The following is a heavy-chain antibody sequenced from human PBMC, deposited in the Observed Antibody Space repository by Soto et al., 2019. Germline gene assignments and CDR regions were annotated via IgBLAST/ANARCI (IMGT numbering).Heavy chain of an antibody. CDR2: MNPNSGNT. J-gene: IGHJ4*02. CDR3: ARGGPLFWSGYYTGNYRSDY. D-gene: IGHD3-3*01. Sequence: QVQLVQSGAEVKKPGASVKVSCKASGYTFTSYDINWVRQATGQGLEWMGWMNPNSGNTGYAQKFQGRVTMTRNTSISTAYMELSSLRSEDTAVYYCARGGPLFWSGYYTGNYRSDYWGQGTLVTVSS. V-gene: IGHV1-8*01. CDR1: GYTFTSYD.